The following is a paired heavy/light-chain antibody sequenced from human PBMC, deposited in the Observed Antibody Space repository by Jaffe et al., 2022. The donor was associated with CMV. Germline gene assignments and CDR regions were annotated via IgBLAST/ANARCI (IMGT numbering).Heavy chain of an antibody. CDR1: GITFSSYW. CDR2: INGDGSST. CDR3: ARGYCTNSVCYTLDIGAH. V-gene: IGHV3-74*01. Sequence: EVKLVESGGGLVQPGGSLRLSCAASGITFSSYWMHWVRQAPGKGLVWVSRINGDGSSTSYADSVKGRFTISRDNAKNTLYLQMNSLRAEDTAVYYCARGYCTNSVCYTLDIGAHWGQGTLVTVSS. J-gene: IGHJ4*02. D-gene: IGHD2-8*01.
Light chain of an antibody. V-gene: IGLV1-44*01. CDR2: SNN. CDR1: SSNIGSNT. J-gene: IGLJ2*01. CDR3: AAWDDSLNGPV. Sequence: QSVLTQPPSASGTPGQRVTISCSGTSSNIGSNTVNWYQQLPGTAPKLLIYSNNQRPSGVPDRFSGSKSGTSASLAISGLQSEDEADYYCAAWDDSLNGPVFGGGTKLTVL.